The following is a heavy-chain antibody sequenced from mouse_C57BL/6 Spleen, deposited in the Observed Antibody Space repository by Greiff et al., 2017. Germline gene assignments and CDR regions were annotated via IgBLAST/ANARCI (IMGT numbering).Heavy chain of an antibody. Sequence: VQLQQSGPELVKPGASVKISCKASGYAFSSSWMNWVKQRPGKGLEWIGRIYPGDGDTNYNGKFKGKATLTADKSSSTAYMQLSSLTSEDSAVYFCARSYDYDGDCDYWGQGTTLTVSS. CDR2: IYPGDGDT. D-gene: IGHD2-4*01. J-gene: IGHJ2*01. V-gene: IGHV1-82*01. CDR3: ARSYDYDGDCDY. CDR1: GYAFSSSW.